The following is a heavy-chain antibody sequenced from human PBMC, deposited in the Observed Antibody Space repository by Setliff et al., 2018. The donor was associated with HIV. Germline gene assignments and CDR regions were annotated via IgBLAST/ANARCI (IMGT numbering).Heavy chain of an antibody. Sequence: ASVKVSCKTSGYTFSRYGFSWVRQAPGQGLEWMGRISAYNLNTNYAQKFQGRVTMTTDTSASTGYMVLRSLRSDDTAVYYCARVLWNYSSSSGGFDYWGQGTLVTVSS. CDR2: ISAYNLNT. J-gene: IGHJ4*02. D-gene: IGHD6-6*01. CDR1: GYTFSRYG. CDR3: ARVLWNYSSSSGGFDY. V-gene: IGHV1-18*01.